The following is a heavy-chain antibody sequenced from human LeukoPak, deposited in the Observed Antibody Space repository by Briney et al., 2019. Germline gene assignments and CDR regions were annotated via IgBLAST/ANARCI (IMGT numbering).Heavy chain of an antibody. D-gene: IGHD2-8*01. CDR3: ARDTAGYCTNGVCYKRVNWFDP. J-gene: IGHJ5*02. CDR1: GYTFTSYY. CDR2: INPSGGST. V-gene: IGHV1-46*01. Sequence: GASVKVSCKASGYTFTSYYMHWVRQAPGQGLEWMGIINPSGGSTSYAQKFQGRVTMTRDTSTSTVHMELSSLRSDDTAVYYCARDTAGYCTNGVCYKRVNWFDPWGQGTLVTVSS.